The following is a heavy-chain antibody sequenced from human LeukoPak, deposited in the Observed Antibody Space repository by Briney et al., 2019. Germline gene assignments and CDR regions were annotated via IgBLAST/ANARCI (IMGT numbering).Heavy chain of an antibody. CDR2: ISGGGDST. CDR3: AKDRTVGASYWYFDL. V-gene: IGHV3-23*01. Sequence: GGSLRLSCAASKFTFSSYAMSWVRQAPGKGLEWVSAISGGGDSTFYTDSVKGRFTISRDSSKNTLFLHMNTLRAEDTAIYYCAKDRTVGASYWYFDLWGRGTLVTVSS. CDR1: KFTFSSYA. D-gene: IGHD1-26*01. J-gene: IGHJ2*01.